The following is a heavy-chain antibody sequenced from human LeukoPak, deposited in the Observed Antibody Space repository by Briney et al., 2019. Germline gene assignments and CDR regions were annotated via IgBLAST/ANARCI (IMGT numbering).Heavy chain of an antibody. CDR3: AKDIGTGGTGWYFDP. Sequence: PGGSLRLSCAASGFTLDDYVMHWVRQAPGKGLEWVSGINWNSVSIGYADSVKGRFTISRDNAKNSLYLQMNSLRAEDTALYYCAKDIGTGGTGWYFDPWGRGTLVTVSS. D-gene: IGHD6-13*01. CDR2: INWNSVSI. J-gene: IGHJ2*01. CDR1: GFTLDDYV. V-gene: IGHV3-9*01.